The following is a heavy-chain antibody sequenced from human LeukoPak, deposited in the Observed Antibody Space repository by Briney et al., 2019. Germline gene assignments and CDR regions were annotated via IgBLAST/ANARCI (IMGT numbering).Heavy chain of an antibody. V-gene: IGHV3-74*01. CDR2: INSDGSST. CDR1: GFSFSSYW. D-gene: IGHD3-3*01. Sequence: GGSLRLSCAASGFSFSSYWMHWVRQAPGKGLEWVSRINSDGSSTTYADSVKGRFTISRDNAKNSLYMQMNSLRAEDTAVYYCARKIGGASWYPRAFDIWGQGTMVTVSS. CDR3: ARKIGGASWYPRAFDI. J-gene: IGHJ3*02.